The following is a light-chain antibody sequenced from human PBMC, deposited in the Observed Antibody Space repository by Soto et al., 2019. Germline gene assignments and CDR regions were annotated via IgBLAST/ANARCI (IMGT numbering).Light chain of an antibody. CDR1: SSDVGSYDY. CDR3: SSYAGSNRFE. J-gene: IGLJ2*01. Sequence: QSVLTQPPSESGSPGQSVTISCSGTSSDVGSYDYVSWYQQHPGKAPKLIIYEVNKRPSGVPDRFSGSKSGNTASLTVSGLQAEDEADYYCSSYAGSNRFEVGGGTKVTVL. V-gene: IGLV2-8*01. CDR2: EVN.